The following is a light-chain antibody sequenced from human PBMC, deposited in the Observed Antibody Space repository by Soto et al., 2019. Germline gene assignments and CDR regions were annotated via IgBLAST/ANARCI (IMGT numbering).Light chain of an antibody. J-gene: IGLJ3*02. CDR2: EIS. V-gene: IGLV1-40*01. CDR1: SSNIGASYG. CDR3: LSYDSSLSASV. Sequence: QLVLTQPPSVSGAPGQTVTISCNGSSSNIGASYGIHWYQQLPGTAPRLLIYEISNRPPRVPDRFSGSKSGTSASLAITGLQAEDEADYYCLSYDSSLSASVFGGGTKLTVL.